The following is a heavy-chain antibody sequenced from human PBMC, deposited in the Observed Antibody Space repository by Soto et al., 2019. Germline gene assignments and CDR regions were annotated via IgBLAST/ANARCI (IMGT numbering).Heavy chain of an antibody. CDR3: ARVRERRITMVRGVMPLFDY. V-gene: IGHV4-30-4*01. CDR2: IYYSGST. CDR1: GGSISSGDYY. D-gene: IGHD3-10*01. J-gene: IGHJ4*02. Sequence: SETLSLTCTVSGGSISSGDYYWSWIRQPPGKGLEWIGYIYYSGSTYYNPPLKSRVTISVDTSKNQFSLKLSSVTAADTAVYYCARVRERRITMVRGVMPLFDYWGQGTLVTVSS.